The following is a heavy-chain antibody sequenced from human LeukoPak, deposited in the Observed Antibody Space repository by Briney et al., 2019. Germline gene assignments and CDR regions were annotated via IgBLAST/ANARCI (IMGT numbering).Heavy chain of an antibody. Sequence: SETLSLTCTVSGGSINSQYWSWIRQPPGKGLEWIGYIYYSGSTNYNPSLKSRVTISVDTSKNQFSLKLSSVTAADTALYYCARHDGSSSWYVYWYFDLWGRGTLVTVSS. V-gene: IGHV4-59*08. D-gene: IGHD6-13*01. CDR3: ARHDGSSSWYVYWYFDL. CDR1: GGSINSQY. J-gene: IGHJ2*01. CDR2: IYYSGST.